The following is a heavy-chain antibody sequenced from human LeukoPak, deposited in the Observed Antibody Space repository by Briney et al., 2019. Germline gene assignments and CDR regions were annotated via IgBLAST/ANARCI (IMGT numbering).Heavy chain of an antibody. D-gene: IGHD6-13*01. CDR2: ISYDGSNK. Sequence: GRSLRLSCAASGFTFSSYAMHWVRQAPGKGLEWVAVISYDGSNKYYVDSVKGRFTISRDNSKNTLYLQMNSLRAEDTAVYYCASSSWYRDYYYYGMDVWGQGTTVTVSS. V-gene: IGHV3-30-3*01. CDR1: GFTFSSYA. CDR3: ASSSWYRDYYYYGMDV. J-gene: IGHJ6*02.